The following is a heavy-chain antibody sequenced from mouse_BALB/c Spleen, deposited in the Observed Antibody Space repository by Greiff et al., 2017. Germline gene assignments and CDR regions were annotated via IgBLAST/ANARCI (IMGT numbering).Heavy chain of an antibody. Sequence: EVQVVESGGGLVQPGGSRKLSCAASGFTFSSFGMHWVRQAPEKGLEWVAYISSGSSTIYYADTVKGRFTISRDNPKNTLFLQMTSLRSEDTAMYYCARSRYGNYVFAYWGQGTLVTVSA. V-gene: IGHV5-17*02. J-gene: IGHJ3*01. CDR3: ARSRYGNYVFAY. CDR2: ISSGSSTI. CDR1: GFTFSSFG. D-gene: IGHD2-10*02.